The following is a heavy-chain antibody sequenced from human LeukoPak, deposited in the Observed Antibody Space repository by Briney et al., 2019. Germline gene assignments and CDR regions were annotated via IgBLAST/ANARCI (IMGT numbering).Heavy chain of an antibody. CDR2: VKGLGDT. D-gene: IGHD2-8*01. V-gene: IGHV3-23*01. CDR1: GFALRKYA. CDR3: ARCMVLRQGWCNWFDP. Sequence: PGGSLRLSCEASGFALRKYAMSWVRRAPGKGLEWVSSVKGLGDTHYANSVKRRFTMSRDHSEDPVYLQMNSLRVEDTAIYFCARCMVLRQGWCNWFDPWGQGTLVTVSS. J-gene: IGHJ5*02.